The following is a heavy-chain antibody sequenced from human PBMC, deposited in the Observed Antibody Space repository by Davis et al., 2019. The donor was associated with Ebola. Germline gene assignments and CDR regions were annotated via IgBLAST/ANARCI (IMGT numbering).Heavy chain of an antibody. Sequence: PGESLKISCAASGFTVSSNYMSWVRQAPGKGLEWVSVIYSGGSTYYADSVKGRFTISRHNSKNTLYLQMNSLRAEDTAVYYCASTSPDVWGQGTTVTVSS. CDR3: ASTSPDV. CDR1: GFTVSSNY. V-gene: IGHV3-53*04. CDR2: IYSGGST. J-gene: IGHJ6*02.